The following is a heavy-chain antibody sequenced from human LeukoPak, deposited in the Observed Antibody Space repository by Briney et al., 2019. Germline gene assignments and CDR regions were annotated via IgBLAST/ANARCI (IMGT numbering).Heavy chain of an antibody. Sequence: PGGSLRLSCAASGFTFSSYSMNWVRQAPGKGLEWVSYISSSSSTIYYADSVKGRFTFSRDNAKNSLYLQMNSLRAEDTAVYYCASNGGGVVPAAPYYYYYMDVWGKGTTVTVSS. D-gene: IGHD2-2*01. CDR1: GFTFSSYS. CDR2: ISSSSSTI. CDR3: ASNGGGVVPAAPYYYYYMDV. J-gene: IGHJ6*03. V-gene: IGHV3-48*01.